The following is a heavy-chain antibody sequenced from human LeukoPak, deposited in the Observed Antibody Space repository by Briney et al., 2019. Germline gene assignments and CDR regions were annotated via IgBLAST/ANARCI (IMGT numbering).Heavy chain of an antibody. CDR1: GFTFSSYA. CDR3: AKVVAPMVRGVTDY. D-gene: IGHD3-10*01. J-gene: IGHJ4*02. V-gene: IGHV3-23*01. CDR2: ISASGGST. Sequence: GGSLRLSCAASGFTFSSYAMSWVRQAPGKGLEWVSAISASGGSTYYADSVKGRFTISRDNSKNTLYLQMNSLRAEDTAVYYCAKVVAPMVRGVTDYWGQGTLVTVSS.